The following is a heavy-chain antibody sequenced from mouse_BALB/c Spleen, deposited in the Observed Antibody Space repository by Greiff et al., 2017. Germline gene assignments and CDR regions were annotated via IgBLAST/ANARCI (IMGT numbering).Heavy chain of an antibody. V-gene: IGHV1-9*01. Sequence: QVQLKQSGAELMKPGASVKISCKATGYTFSSYWIEWVKQRPGHGLEWIGEILPGSGSTNYNEKFKGKATFTADTSSNTAYMQLSSLTSEDSAVYHCARSGTDYWGQGTTLTVSS. CDR2: ILPGSGST. D-gene: IGHD3-3*01. CDR3: ARSGTDY. CDR1: GYTFSSYW. J-gene: IGHJ2*01.